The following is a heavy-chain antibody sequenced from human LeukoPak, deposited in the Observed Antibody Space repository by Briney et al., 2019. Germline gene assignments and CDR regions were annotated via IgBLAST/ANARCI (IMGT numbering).Heavy chain of an antibody. CDR1: GYSFTNYW. Sequence: GESPKISCKGSGYSFTNYWIAWVRQMPGKGLEWMGIIYPDDSETRYNPSFQGQVTISADWSISTAYLQWSSLKASDTAMYYCARRPPYSSSSYYFDYWGQGALVTVSS. J-gene: IGHJ4*02. V-gene: IGHV5-51*01. D-gene: IGHD6-6*01. CDR3: ARRPPYSSSSYYFDY. CDR2: IYPDDSET.